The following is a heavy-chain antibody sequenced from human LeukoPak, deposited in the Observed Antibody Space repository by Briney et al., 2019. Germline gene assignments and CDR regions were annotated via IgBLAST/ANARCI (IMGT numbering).Heavy chain of an antibody. V-gene: IGHV4-38-2*02. Sequence: PSETLSLTCAVSGYSIISGYYWGWIRQSPGKGVEWIGSIHHGGTTYYSPSLKSRVTISVDTSRNQFSLKMSSVTAADTALYFCARERVVVAGGWFDPWGQGTLVTVSS. D-gene: IGHD2-15*01. CDR3: ARERVVVAGGWFDP. J-gene: IGHJ5*02. CDR1: GYSIISGYY. CDR2: IHHGGTT.